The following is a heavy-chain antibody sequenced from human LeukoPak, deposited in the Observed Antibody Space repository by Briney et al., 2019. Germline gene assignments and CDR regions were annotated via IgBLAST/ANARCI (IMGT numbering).Heavy chain of an antibody. CDR2: IKYDGSEI. CDR1: GFIFSGHW. J-gene: IGHJ4*02. Sequence: GGSLRLSCAASGFIFSGHWMSWVRQAPGKGLEWLAIIKYDGSEIYYLDSVKGRFTISGDNAKNTLYLQMNSLRAEDTAVYYCVRDLGGRSGHWGQGTLVTVSS. D-gene: IGHD1-26*01. CDR3: VRDLGGRSGH. V-gene: IGHV3-7*01.